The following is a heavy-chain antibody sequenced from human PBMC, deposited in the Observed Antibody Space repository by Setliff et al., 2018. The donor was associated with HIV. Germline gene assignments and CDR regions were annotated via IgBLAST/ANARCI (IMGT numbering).Heavy chain of an antibody. V-gene: IGHV4-59*11. Sequence: TSETLSLTCTVSGDSINTHYWTWIRQPPGKGLEWIGYISHTGNTDSNPSLKSRVTISVDTSKNEFSLRLRSVTVADTATYYCARSTVGAGTTFPWGRGTLVTVSS. D-gene: IGHD1-7*01. CDR2: ISHTGNT. J-gene: IGHJ4*02. CDR3: ARSTVGAGTTFP. CDR1: GDSINTHY.